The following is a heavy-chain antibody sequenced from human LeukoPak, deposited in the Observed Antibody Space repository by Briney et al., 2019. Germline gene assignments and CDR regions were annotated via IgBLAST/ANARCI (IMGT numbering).Heavy chain of an antibody. D-gene: IGHD5-18*01. Sequence: SETLSLTRVGSVYFIRSGYYWDLIRQPPGEGLEWIGSIYHSGSTFYNPSLKSRVTMSVDTTKNQFSLKLSSVTAADTAVYYCAREVRGYSYGFDYWGQGTLVTVSS. J-gene: IGHJ4*02. CDR3: AREVRGYSYGFDY. CDR1: VYFIRSGYY. CDR2: IYHSGST. V-gene: IGHV4-38-2*02.